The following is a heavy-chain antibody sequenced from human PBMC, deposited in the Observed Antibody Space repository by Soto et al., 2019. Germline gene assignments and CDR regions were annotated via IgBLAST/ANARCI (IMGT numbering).Heavy chain of an antibody. CDR2: ISGSGGST. J-gene: IGHJ4*02. Sequence: TGGSLRLSCAASGFTFSSYAMSWVRQAPGKGLEWVSAISGSGGSTYYADSVKGRFTISRDNSKNTLYLQMNSLRAEDTAVYYCAKDLKRVAANPLYDSSGQTFDYWGQGTLVTVSS. D-gene: IGHD3-22*01. CDR1: GFTFSSYA. V-gene: IGHV3-23*01. CDR3: AKDLKRVAANPLYDSSGQTFDY.